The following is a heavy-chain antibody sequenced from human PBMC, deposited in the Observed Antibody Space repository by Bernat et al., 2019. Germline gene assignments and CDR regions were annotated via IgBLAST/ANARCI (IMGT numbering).Heavy chain of an antibody. V-gene: IGHV4-59*01. J-gene: IGHJ6*02. Sequence: QVQLQESGPGLVKPSETLSLTCTVSGGSISSYYWSWIRQPPGKGLEWIGYIYYSGSTNYNPSLKSRVTISVDTSKNQFSLKLSSVTAADTAVYYCARDSGYGMDVWGQGTTVTVSS. CDR1: GGSISSYY. CDR3: ARDSGYGMDV. CDR2: IYYSGST. D-gene: IGHD6-25*01.